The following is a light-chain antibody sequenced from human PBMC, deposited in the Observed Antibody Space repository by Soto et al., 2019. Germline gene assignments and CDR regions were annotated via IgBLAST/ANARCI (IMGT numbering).Light chain of an antibody. CDR3: QQRGKWPRT. Sequence: EIVLTQSPATLSLSPGERATLSCRASQSVSSYLAWYQQKPGQAPRLLIYDASNRATDIPARFSGSGYGTDFTLTISSLESEDFAVYYCQQRGKWPRTFGQGTKLEIK. CDR2: DAS. V-gene: IGKV3-11*01. J-gene: IGKJ2*01. CDR1: QSVSSY.